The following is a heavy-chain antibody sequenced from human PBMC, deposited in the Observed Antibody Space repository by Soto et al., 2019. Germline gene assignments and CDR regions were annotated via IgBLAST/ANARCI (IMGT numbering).Heavy chain of an antibody. J-gene: IGHJ4*02. V-gene: IGHV5-51*01. D-gene: IGHD2-8*01. CDR3: ARVHCTNGVCYYFDY. Sequence: GESLKISCKGSGYSFTSYWIGWVRQVPGKGLEWMGIIYPGDSDTRYSPSFQGQVTISADKSISTAYLQWSSLKASDTAMYYCARVHCTNGVCYYFDYWGQGTLVTVSS. CDR2: IYPGDSDT. CDR1: GYSFTSYW.